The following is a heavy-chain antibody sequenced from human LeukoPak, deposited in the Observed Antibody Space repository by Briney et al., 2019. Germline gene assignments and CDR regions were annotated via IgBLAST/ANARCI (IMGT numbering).Heavy chain of an antibody. CDR3: AKGIDGDCSATIWYPFDY. Sequence: GGSLRLSCEASGFTLSSYAMHWLRQVPGKGLEWFSSITGSGSDYYFVDSVKGRFTIYKDNSNNTLYLQLNRLRAEDTAVYHCAKGIDGDCSATIWYPFDYWGRGTLVTVSS. CDR1: GFTLSSYA. D-gene: IGHD2-15*01. CDR2: ITGSGSDY. J-gene: IGHJ4*02. V-gene: IGHV3-23*01.